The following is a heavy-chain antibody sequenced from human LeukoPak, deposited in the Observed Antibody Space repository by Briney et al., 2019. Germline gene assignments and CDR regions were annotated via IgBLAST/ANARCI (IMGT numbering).Heavy chain of an antibody. J-gene: IGHJ4*02. CDR1: GFTFSSYS. V-gene: IGHV3-21*01. CDR3: ARSMKYYDFWSGYDFDY. D-gene: IGHD3-3*01. CDR2: ISSSSSYI. Sequence: GGSLRLSCAASGFTFSSYSMNWVRQAPGKGLEWVSSISSSSSYIYYADSVKGRFTISRDNAKNSLYLQMNSLRAEDTAVYYCARSMKYYDFWSGYDFDYWGQGTLVTVSS.